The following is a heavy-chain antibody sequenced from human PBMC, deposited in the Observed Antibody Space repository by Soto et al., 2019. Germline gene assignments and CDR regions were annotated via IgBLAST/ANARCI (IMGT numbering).Heavy chain of an antibody. Sequence: QVQLQESGPGLVKPSGTLSLTCDVSRGALHRGHWRSWIRQPPGEGLEWVGHIHRSGATNYNPSLRVRVAISLDESKDPFSLNLNSVTAADTAVYYCGRGVLRWYFDFWGRGTLVTVSA. V-gene: IGHV4-4*02. J-gene: IGHJ2*01. CDR1: RGALHRGHW. CDR2: IHRSGAT. CDR3: GRGVLRWYFDF.